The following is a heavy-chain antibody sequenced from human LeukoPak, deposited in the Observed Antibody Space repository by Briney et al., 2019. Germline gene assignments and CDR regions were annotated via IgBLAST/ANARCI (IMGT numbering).Heavy chain of an antibody. CDR2: IKQGGSEK. CDR1: GFTFSSHW. V-gene: IGHV3-7*01. Sequence: GGSLRLSCAASGFTFSSHWMSWVRQAPGKGLEWVANIKQGGSEKYYVDSVKGRFTISRDNAKNSLYLQMNSLRAEDTAVYYCAELGITMIGGVWGKGTTVTISS. D-gene: IGHD3-10*02. CDR3: AELGITMIGGV. J-gene: IGHJ6*04.